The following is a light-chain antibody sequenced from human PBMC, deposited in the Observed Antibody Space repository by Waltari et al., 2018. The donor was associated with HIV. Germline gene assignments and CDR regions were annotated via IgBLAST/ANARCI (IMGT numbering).Light chain of an antibody. CDR2: NAS. CDR1: QGVSTY. V-gene: IGKV3-11*01. J-gene: IGKJ2*01. CDR3: QQRTNLPPYT. Sequence: EIVLTQSPATLSLSPGDRATLSCRAGQGVSTYLAWYQHEPGQAPRLLIYNASNRATGIPARFSGSGSGTDFTLTISTLEPEDFAVYYCQQRTNLPPYTFGQGTKLEIK.